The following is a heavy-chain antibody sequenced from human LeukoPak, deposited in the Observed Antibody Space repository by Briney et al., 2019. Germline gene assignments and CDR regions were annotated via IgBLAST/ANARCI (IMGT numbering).Heavy chain of an antibody. D-gene: IGHD3-16*01. V-gene: IGHV3-66*01. Sequence: GGSLRLSCAASGFTVSSTYMSWVRQAPGKGLEWVSVIYSGGSTFYADSVKGRFTFSRGNSKNTLYLQMNSLRAEDTAVYYCARGATPWGHFDYWGQGTLITVSS. CDR3: ARGATPWGHFDY. CDR1: GFTVSSTY. J-gene: IGHJ4*02. CDR2: IYSGGST.